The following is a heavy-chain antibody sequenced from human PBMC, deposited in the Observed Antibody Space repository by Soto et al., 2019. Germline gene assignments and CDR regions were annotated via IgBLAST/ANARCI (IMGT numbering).Heavy chain of an antibody. CDR2: ISWNSGTM. Sequence: EVQFVESGGGLVEPGRSLRLSCAASGFSFDEYAMHWVRQAPGKGLEWVSGISWNSGTMGYGDSVRGRFTISRDNAKNSLYLQMNSLRAEDTALYYCAKGFCSSARCLTYSYMDVWGKGTTVTVSS. CDR1: GFSFDEYA. J-gene: IGHJ6*03. D-gene: IGHD2-2*01. CDR3: AKGFCSSARCLTYSYMDV. V-gene: IGHV3-9*01.